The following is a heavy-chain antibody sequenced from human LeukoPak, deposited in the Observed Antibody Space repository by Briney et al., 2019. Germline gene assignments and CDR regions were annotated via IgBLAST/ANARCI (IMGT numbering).Heavy chain of an antibody. J-gene: IGHJ4*02. CDR3: ARDVEMATIAPSLGDY. CDR2: INSDGCST. Sequence: GGSLRLSCAASGFTFSSYWMHWVRQAPGKGLVWVSRINSDGCSTSYADSVKGRFTISRDNAKNTLYLQMNSLRAEDTAVYYCARDVEMATIAPSLGDYWGQGTLVTVSS. CDR1: GFTFSSYW. D-gene: IGHD5-24*01. V-gene: IGHV3-74*01.